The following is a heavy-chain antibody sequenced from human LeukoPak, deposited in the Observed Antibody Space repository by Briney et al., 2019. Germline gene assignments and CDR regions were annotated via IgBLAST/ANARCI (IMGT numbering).Heavy chain of an antibody. CDR3: ARDRAVDIAAAGPLYYYYYMDV. CDR1: GVTFSSYA. Sequence: SVKVSCKASGVTFSSYAISWVRQAPGQGLEWMGGITPIFVKANYAQKFQGRVTITTDESTSTAYMELSSLRSEDTAVYYCARDRAVDIAAAGPLYYYYYMDVWGKGTTVTVSS. J-gene: IGHJ6*03. CDR2: ITPIFVKA. V-gene: IGHV1-69*05. D-gene: IGHD6-13*01.